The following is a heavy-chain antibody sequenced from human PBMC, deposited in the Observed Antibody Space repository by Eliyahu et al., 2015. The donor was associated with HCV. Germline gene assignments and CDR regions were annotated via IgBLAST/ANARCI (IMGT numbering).Heavy chain of an antibody. D-gene: IGHD1-26*01. V-gene: IGHV3-23*01. CDR2: ISGSGGST. CDR1: GFTFSXYA. Sequence: EVQLLESGGGLVQPGGSLRLSCAAXGFTFSXYAMSXVRQAPGKGLEWVSAISGSGGSTYYADSVKGRFTISRDNSKNTLYLQMNSLRAEDTAVYYCAKDIIIVGAYYFDYWGQGTLVTVSS. CDR3: AKDIIIVGAYYFDY. J-gene: IGHJ4*02.